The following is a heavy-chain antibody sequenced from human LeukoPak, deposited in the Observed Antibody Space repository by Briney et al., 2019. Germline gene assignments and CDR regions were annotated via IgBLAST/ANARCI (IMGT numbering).Heavy chain of an antibody. CDR3: AKDFGGHWSLDY. D-gene: IGHD2-8*02. V-gene: IGHV3-9*01. J-gene: IGHJ4*02. CDR1: GFSFDDYA. Sequence: GGSLRLSCAPSGFSFDDYAMHWVRQAPGKGLEWVAGIRWNSGSIGYADSVKGRFTISRDISKSTLYLEMNSLRVEDTAVYYCAKDFGGHWSLDYWGQGTLVTVSP. CDR2: IRWNSGSI.